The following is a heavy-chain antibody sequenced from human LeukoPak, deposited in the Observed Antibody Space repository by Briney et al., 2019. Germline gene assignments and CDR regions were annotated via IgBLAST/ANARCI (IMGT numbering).Heavy chain of an antibody. CDR3: ARDSSGGLDY. J-gene: IGHJ4*02. V-gene: IGHV3-33*01. Sequence: GGSLRLSCAASGFTFSSYGMHWVRQASGKGLEWVAVTWYDGSNKYYADSVKGRFTISRDNSKNTLYLQMNSLRAEDTAVYYCARDSSGGLDYWGQGTLVTVSS. CDR1: GFTFSSYG. D-gene: IGHD3-22*01. CDR2: TWYDGSNK.